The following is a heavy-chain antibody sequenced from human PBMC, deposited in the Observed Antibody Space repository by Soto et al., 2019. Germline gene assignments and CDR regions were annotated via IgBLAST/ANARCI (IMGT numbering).Heavy chain of an antibody. V-gene: IGHV3-30*18. J-gene: IGHJ5*02. D-gene: IGHD3-22*01. CDR1: GFTFSSYG. Sequence: QVQLVEPGGGVVQPGRSLRLSCAASGFTFSSYGMHWVRQAPGKGLEWVAVISYDGSNKYYAESVKGRFTISRDNSKNTLYLQMNSLRAEDTAVYYCAKDSAIVVVIPTHWFDPWGQGTLVTVSS. CDR2: ISYDGSNK. CDR3: AKDSAIVVVIPTHWFDP.